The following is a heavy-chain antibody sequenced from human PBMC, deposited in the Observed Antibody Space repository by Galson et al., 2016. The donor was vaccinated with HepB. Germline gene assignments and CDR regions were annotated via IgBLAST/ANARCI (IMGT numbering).Heavy chain of an antibody. D-gene: IGHD1-7*01. J-gene: IGHJ4*02. CDR2: IYSVGST. CDR1: GFTVSNNY. CDR3: ARDEIIGTTGDY. V-gene: IGHV3-53*01. Sequence: SLRLSCAVSGFTVSNNYMSWVRQPPGKGLEWVSLIYSVGSTHYADSVKGRFTISRDSSKNTLYLQMNSLRDEDTAVYYCARDEIIGTTGDYWGQGTLVTVSS.